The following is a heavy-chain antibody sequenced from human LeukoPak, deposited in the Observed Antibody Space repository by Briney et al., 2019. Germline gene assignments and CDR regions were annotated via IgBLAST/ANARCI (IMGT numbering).Heavy chain of an antibody. CDR3: ARDYYGSGSYVFDY. CDR2: INPNSGGT. V-gene: IGHV1-2*04. Sequence: ASVKVSCKASGYTFTGYCMHWVRQAPGQGLEWMGWINPNSGGTNYAQKFQGWVTMTRDTSISTAYMELSRLRSDDTAVYYCARDYYGSGSYVFDYWGQGTLVTVSS. J-gene: IGHJ4*02. D-gene: IGHD3-10*01. CDR1: GYTFTGYC.